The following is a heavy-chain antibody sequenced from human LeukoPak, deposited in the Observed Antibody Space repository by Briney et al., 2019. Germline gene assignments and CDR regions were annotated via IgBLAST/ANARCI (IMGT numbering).Heavy chain of an antibody. CDR1: GFTFDDYD. Sequence: GGSLRLSCEASGFTFDDYDMNWVRLAPGKGLEWVSNVNWSGGKTSYADSVKGRFTISRDNAKNSLYLQMSGLRAEDTALYYCARGTLDWSQYSYMDVWGKGTTVTVSS. CDR2: VNWSGGKT. D-gene: IGHD3-9*01. V-gene: IGHV3-20*04. J-gene: IGHJ6*03. CDR3: ARGTLDWSQYSYMDV.